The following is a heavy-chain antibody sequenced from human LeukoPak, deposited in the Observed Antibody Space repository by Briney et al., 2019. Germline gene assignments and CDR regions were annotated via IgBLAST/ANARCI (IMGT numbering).Heavy chain of an antibody. J-gene: IGHJ6*02. CDR1: GYTFTSYD. D-gene: IGHD6-13*01. CDR3: ARAQQLIPDYYYYGMDV. Sequence: ASVKVSCKASGYTFTSYDINWVRQATGQGLEWMGWMNPNSGNTGYAQKFQGRVTMTRNTSISTAYMELSSLRSEDTAVYYCARAQQLIPDYYYYGMDVWGQGTTVTVSS. CDR2: MNPNSGNT. V-gene: IGHV1-8*01.